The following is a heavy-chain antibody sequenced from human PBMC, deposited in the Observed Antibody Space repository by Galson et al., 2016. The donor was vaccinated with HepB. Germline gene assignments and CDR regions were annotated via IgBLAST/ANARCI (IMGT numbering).Heavy chain of an antibody. CDR2: IYSSEGT. CDR3: ASGIVVAGKYYYYYMDV. Sequence: SETLSLTCIVSGGSICSDYYWGWIRQPPGRGLEWIGSIYSSEGTYYNPSLKSRVTISVDTSKNQFSLRLNSVTAADTGVYYCASGIVVAGKYYYYYMDVWGKGTTVTVSS. V-gene: IGHV4-39*01. J-gene: IGHJ6*03. CDR1: GGSICSDYY. D-gene: IGHD6-19*01.